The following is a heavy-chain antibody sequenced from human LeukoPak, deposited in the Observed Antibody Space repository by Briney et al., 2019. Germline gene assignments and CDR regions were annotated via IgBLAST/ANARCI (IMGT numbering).Heavy chain of an antibody. CDR2: FDPEDGET. CDR1: GYTLTELS. D-gene: IGHD4-17*01. V-gene: IGHV1-24*01. Sequence: ASVKVSCKVSGYTLTELSMHWVRQAPGKGLEWMGGFDPEDGETIYTQKFQGRVTMTEDTSTDTAYMELSSLRSEDTAVYYCATDSGDYVRAFDYWGQGTLVTVSS. J-gene: IGHJ4*02. CDR3: ATDSGDYVRAFDY.